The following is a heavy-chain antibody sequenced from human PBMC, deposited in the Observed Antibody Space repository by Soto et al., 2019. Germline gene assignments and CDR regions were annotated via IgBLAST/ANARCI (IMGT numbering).Heavy chain of an antibody. V-gene: IGHV4-31*03. CDR2: IYYSGST. Sequence: SETLSLTCTVSGGSISSGGYYWSWIRQHPGKGLEWIGYIYYSGSTYYNPSLKSRVTISVDTSKNQFSLKLSSVTAADTAVYYCAREVATRRNLQNWFDPWGQGTLVTVSS. CDR3: AREVATRRNLQNWFDP. J-gene: IGHJ5*02. CDR1: GGSISSGGYY. D-gene: IGHD2-15*01.